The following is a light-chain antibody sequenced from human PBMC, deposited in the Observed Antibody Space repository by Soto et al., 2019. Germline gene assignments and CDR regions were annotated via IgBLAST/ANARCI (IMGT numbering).Light chain of an antibody. Sequence: EIVLTQSPGTLSLSPGERATLSCRASQSVSSSYLAWYQQKPGQAPRLLIYGASSRATGIPDRVSGSGSGTDFTLPISILEPEDFPVYSCQQYVSSPGTFGQGTKV. CDR2: GAS. CDR3: QQYVSSPGT. CDR1: QSVSSSY. J-gene: IGKJ1*01. V-gene: IGKV3-20*01.